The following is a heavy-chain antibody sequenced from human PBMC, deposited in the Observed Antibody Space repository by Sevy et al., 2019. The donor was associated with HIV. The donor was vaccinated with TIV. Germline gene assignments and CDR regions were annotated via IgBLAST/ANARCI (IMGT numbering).Heavy chain of an antibody. CDR2: ISSSGTTI. CDR3: ARDQNPYCGGDCYLPSDY. D-gene: IGHD2-21*01. CDR1: GFTFSSYA. J-gene: IGHJ4*02. V-gene: IGHV3-48*03. Sequence: GGSLRLSCAASGFTFSSYAMSWVRQAPGKGLEWVSYISSSGTTIKYADSVKGRFTISRDNAKNSLYMQMNSLRAEDTAVYYCARDQNPYCGGDCYLPSDYWGQGTLVTVSS.